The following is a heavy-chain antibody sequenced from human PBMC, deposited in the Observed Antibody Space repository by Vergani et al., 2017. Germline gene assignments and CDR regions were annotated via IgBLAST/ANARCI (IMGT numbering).Heavy chain of an antibody. CDR2: IYYSGST. D-gene: IGHD2-2*01. CDR1: GGSISSSSYY. CDR3: ARQSPTIVVPAAAAIDY. J-gene: IGHJ4*02. V-gene: IGHV4-39*01. Sequence: QLQLQESGPGLVKPSETLSLTCTVSGGSISSSSYYWGWIRQPPGKGLEWIGRIYYSGSTYYNPSLKSRVTISVDTSKNQFSLTLSSVTAADTAVFYCARQSPTIVVPAAAAIDYWGQGALVTVSS.